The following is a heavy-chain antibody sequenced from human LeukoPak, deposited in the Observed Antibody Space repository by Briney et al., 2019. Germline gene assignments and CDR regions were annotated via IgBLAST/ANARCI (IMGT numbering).Heavy chain of an antibody. CDR1: GGTFRSYA. Sequence: VASVKVSCKASGGTFRSYAISWVRQAPGQGLEWMGGIIPIFGTANYAQKFQGRVTITADESTSTAYMELSSLRSEDTAVYYCARVRCYYDSSGYCYYYYMDVWGKGTTVTISS. CDR2: IIPIFGTA. J-gene: IGHJ6*03. CDR3: ARVRCYYDSSGYCYYYYMDV. D-gene: IGHD3-22*01. V-gene: IGHV1-69*01.